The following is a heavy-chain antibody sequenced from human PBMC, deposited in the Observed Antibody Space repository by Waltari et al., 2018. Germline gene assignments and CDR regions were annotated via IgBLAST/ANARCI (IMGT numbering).Heavy chain of an antibody. Sequence: VQLVQSGAEVKKPGASVKVSCKVSGYTLTELSMHWVRQAPGTGREWVSVIYSGGSTYYADSVKGRFTISRDNSKNTLYLQMNSLRAEDTAVYYCARARRRFGELSAVYYYGMDVWGQGTTVTVSS. CDR2: IYSGGST. CDR1: GYTLTELS. D-gene: IGHD3-10*01. CDR3: ARARRRFGELSAVYYYGMDV. J-gene: IGHJ6*02. V-gene: IGHV3-53*01.